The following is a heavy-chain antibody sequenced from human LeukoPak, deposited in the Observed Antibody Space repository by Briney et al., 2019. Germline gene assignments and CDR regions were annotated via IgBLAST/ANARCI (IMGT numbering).Heavy chain of an antibody. CDR1: GFSISNYG. Sequence: GGSLRLSCAASGFSISNYGMSWVRQAPGKGLEWVSYISSSSSIIYYADSVKGRFTISRDNAKNSLYLQMNSLRDEDTAVYYCATRGGGSALYGMDVWGQGTTVTVSS. V-gene: IGHV3-48*02. CDR2: ISSSSSII. CDR3: ATRGGGSALYGMDV. J-gene: IGHJ6*02. D-gene: IGHD3-16*01.